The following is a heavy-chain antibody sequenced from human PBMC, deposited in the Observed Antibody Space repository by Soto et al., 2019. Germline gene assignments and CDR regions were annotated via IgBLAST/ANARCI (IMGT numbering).Heavy chain of an antibody. D-gene: IGHD3-22*01. V-gene: IGHV4-59*01. J-gene: IGHJ4*02. Sequence: QVQLQKSGPGLVKPSETLSLTCTVSGASISSYYWSWIRQPPGKGLEWIGYIYYSGSTNYNPSLKSRVTISLDTSKNQFSLKLSSVTAADTAVYYCARSRGGYFDYWGQGTLLTVSP. CDR3: ARSRGGYFDY. CDR2: IYYSGST. CDR1: GASISSYY.